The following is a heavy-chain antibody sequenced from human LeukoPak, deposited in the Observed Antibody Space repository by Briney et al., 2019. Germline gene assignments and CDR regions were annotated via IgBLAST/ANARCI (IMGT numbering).Heavy chain of an antibody. D-gene: IGHD3-22*01. J-gene: IGHJ5*02. CDR2: IYYTGNT. V-gene: IGHV4-39*01. CDR1: GDSISSSSYY. CDR3: XRHXXXXXEVVIPTNNWFDX. Sequence: SETLSLTCTVSGDSISSSSYYWGWIRQPPGKGLEWIGCIYYTGNTYYNPSLRSRVTISVDTSNNQFSLKLRSVTAADTAVYYXXRHXXXXXEVVIPTNNWFDXWGQGSLVTXSS.